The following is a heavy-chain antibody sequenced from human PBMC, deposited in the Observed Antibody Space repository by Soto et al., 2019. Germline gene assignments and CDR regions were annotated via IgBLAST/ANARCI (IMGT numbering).Heavy chain of an antibody. CDR2: ISYDGTNK. CDR1: RFTFSDYA. Sequence: PGGSLRLSCGASRFTFSDYAMHWVRQAPGKALEWVAVISYDGTNKYFADSVRGRFTISRDNSKNTVYLQMNSLRSEDTGLYYCAKDRKYYAAYAMDVWGLGTTVTVSS. CDR3: AKDRKYYAAYAMDV. V-gene: IGHV3-30-3*01. J-gene: IGHJ6*02. D-gene: IGHD1-26*01.